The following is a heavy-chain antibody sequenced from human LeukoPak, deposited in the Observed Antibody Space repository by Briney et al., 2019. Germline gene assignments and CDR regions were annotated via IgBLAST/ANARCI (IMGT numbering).Heavy chain of an antibody. Sequence: SETLSLTCTVSGGSISSSTYYWTWIRQPPGKGLEWIGFISYSGSTNYNPSLKSRVTISLDTSKNQFSLKLSSVTAADTAVYFCARDRSYGFFDYWGQGNLVTVSS. CDR3: ARDRSYGFFDY. CDR2: ISYSGST. CDR1: GGSISSSTYY. V-gene: IGHV4-61*01. D-gene: IGHD3-10*01. J-gene: IGHJ4*02.